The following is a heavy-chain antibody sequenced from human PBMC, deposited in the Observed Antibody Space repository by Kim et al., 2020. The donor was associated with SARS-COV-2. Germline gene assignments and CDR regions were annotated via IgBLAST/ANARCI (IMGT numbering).Heavy chain of an antibody. CDR2: INPNSGGT. D-gene: IGHD5-18*01. J-gene: IGHJ3*02. CDR3: ARNFRAEYSYGYGYDAFDI. Sequence: ASVKVSCKASGYTFTGYYMHWVRQAPGQGLEWMGWINPNSGGTNYAQKFQGWVTMTRDTSISTAYMELSRLRSDDTAVYYCARNFRAEYSYGYGYDAFDIWGQGTMVTVSS. CDR1: GYTFTGYY. V-gene: IGHV1-2*04.